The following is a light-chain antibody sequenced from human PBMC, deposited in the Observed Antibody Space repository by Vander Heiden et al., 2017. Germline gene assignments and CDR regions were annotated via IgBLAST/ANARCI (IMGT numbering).Light chain of an antibody. V-gene: IGKV4-1*01. Sequence: DIVMTQSPDSLAVSLGERATINFKSSQSVLYSSNNKNYLAWYRQKPGQPPNLLIYWASTREPGVPDRFSGSGSGTDFTLTISSLQAEDVAVYYCQQYYSSPYTFGQGTKLEIK. CDR3: QQYYSSPYT. CDR2: WAS. J-gene: IGKJ2*01. CDR1: QSVLYSSNNKNY.